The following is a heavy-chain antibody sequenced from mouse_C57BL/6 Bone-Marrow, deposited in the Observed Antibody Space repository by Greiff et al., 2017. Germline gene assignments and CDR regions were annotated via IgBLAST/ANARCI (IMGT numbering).Heavy chain of an antibody. V-gene: IGHV14-4*01. CDR1: GFNIKDDY. CDR2: IDPENGDT. Sequence: EVQLQESGAELVRPGASVKLSCTASGFNIKDDYMHWVKQRPEQGLEWIGWIDPENGDTEYASKFQGKATITADTSSNTAYLQLSSLTSEDTAVYYCTITKVPHYWGQGTTLTVAS. CDR3: TITKVPHY. D-gene: IGHD1-1*01. J-gene: IGHJ2*01.